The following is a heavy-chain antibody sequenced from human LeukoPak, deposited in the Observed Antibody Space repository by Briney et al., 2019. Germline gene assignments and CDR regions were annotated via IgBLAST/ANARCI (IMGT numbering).Heavy chain of an antibody. Sequence: GGSLRLSCAASGFTFSSYWMSWVRQAPGKGLEWVANIKQDGSEKYYVDSVKGRFTISRDNAKNSLYLQMNSLRAEDTAVYYCARQYSSSSSVGFDYWGQGTLVTVSS. CDR3: ARQYSSSSSVGFDY. CDR2: IKQDGSEK. CDR1: GFTFSSYW. D-gene: IGHD6-6*01. V-gene: IGHV3-7*01. J-gene: IGHJ4*02.